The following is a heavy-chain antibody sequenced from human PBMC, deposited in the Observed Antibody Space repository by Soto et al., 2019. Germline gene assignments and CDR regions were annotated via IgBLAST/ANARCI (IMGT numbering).Heavy chain of an antibody. V-gene: IGHV1-3*01. J-gene: IGHJ4*02. CDR1: GYTFTSYA. D-gene: IGHD2-15*01. CDR2: INAGNGNT. CDR3: ARDRESCGGSCYFLDY. Sequence: GASVKVSCKASGYTFTSYAMHWVRQAPGQRLEWMGWINAGNGNTKYSQKFQGRVTITRDTSASTAYMELSSLRSEDTAVYYCARDRESCGGSCYFLDYWGQGTLVTV.